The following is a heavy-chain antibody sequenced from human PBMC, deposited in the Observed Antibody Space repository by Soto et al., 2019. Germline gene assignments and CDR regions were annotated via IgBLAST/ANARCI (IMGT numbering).Heavy chain of an antibody. J-gene: IGHJ6*02. CDR1: GGSVSSGSYQ. Sequence: SETLSLTCTVSGGSVSSGSYQWTWIRQPPGKGLEWIGYIHVSGSTNDNPSLKGRVTMSIDTSRNQFSLKLSSVTAADTAVYYCARDGHGMDVRGQGTKVTVSS. V-gene: IGHV4-61*01. CDR2: IHVSGST. CDR3: ARDGHGMDV.